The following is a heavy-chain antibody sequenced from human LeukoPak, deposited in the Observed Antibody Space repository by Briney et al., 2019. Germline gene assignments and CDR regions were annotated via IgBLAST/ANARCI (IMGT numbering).Heavy chain of an antibody. Sequence: ASVKVSCKASGYTFTGYYMHWVRQAPGQGLEWMGWINPNSGGTNYAQKFQGRVTMTRDTSISTAYMELRSLRSDDTAVYYCARDVPSRGSGSYVLQTYYYYGMDVWGQGTTVTVSS. CDR3: ARDVPSRGSGSYVLQTYYYYGMDV. CDR2: INPNSGGT. V-gene: IGHV1-2*02. D-gene: IGHD3-10*01. J-gene: IGHJ6*02. CDR1: GYTFTGYY.